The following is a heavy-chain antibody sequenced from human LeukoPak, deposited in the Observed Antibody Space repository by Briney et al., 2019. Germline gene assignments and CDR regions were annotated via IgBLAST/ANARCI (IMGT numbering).Heavy chain of an antibody. Sequence: SETLSLTCAVYGGSFSGYYLSWIRQPPGKGLEWIGEINHSGSTNYNPSLKSRVTISVDASKNQFSLKLSSVTAADTAVYYCARGRPRQWLVRGFDYWGQGTLVTVSS. CDR2: INHSGST. V-gene: IGHV4-34*01. D-gene: IGHD6-19*01. CDR1: GGSFSGYY. J-gene: IGHJ4*02. CDR3: ARGRPRQWLVRGFDY.